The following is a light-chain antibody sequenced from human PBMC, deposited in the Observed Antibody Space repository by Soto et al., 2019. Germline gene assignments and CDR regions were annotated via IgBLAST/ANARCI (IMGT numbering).Light chain of an antibody. J-gene: IGKJ1*01. CDR2: AAS. CDR3: LQQNTFTRT. Sequence: ASQGIRNDIGWIQKKXRKDPQGXIYAASSLQSGVPSRFNGSGSETEFNLTISSLQPENFATYYCLQQNTFTRTFGQGTTMDIK. CDR1: QGIRND. V-gene: IGKV1-17*01.